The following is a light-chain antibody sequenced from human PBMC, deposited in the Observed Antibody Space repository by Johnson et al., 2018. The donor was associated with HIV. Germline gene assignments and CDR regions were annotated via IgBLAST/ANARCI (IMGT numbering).Light chain of an antibody. CDR1: SSNIGNNY. Sequence: QSVLTQPPSVSAAPGQKVTSSCSGSSSNIGNNYVSWYQQLPGTAPKLLIYDNNKRPSGIPDRFSGSKSGTSATLCITGLQTGDEADYYCGTWDTSLSAGGVFGTGTKVTVL. CDR2: DNN. J-gene: IGLJ1*01. V-gene: IGLV1-51*01. CDR3: GTWDTSLSAGGV.